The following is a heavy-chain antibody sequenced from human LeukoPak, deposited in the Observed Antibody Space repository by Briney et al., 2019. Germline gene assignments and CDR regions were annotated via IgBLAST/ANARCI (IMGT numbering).Heavy chain of an antibody. D-gene: IGHD4-17*01. J-gene: IGHJ1*01. CDR2: INPSGGST. CDR3: ARHGDGAENFQH. CDR1: GYTFTYYY. V-gene: IGHV1-46*01. Sequence: ASVKVSCKASGYTFTYYYIHWVRQAPGQGLEWMGIINPSGGSTNYAQKFQGRVTMIRDTSTSTLYMELNSLRSDDTSVYYCARHGDGAENFQHWGQGTLVTVS.